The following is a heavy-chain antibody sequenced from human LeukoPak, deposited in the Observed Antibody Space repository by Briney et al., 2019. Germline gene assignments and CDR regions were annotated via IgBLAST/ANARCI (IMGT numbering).Heavy chain of an antibody. CDR1: GGTFSSYA. CDR2: IIPICGTA. CDR3: AREWRGYCSSTSCYTWNWFDP. Sequence: SVKVSCKASGGTFSSYAISWVRQAPGQGLEWMGGIIPICGTANYAQKFQGRVTITADESTSTAYMELSSLRSEDTAVYYCAREWRGYCSSTSCYTWNWFDPWGQGTLVTVSS. V-gene: IGHV1-69*13. J-gene: IGHJ5*02. D-gene: IGHD2-2*02.